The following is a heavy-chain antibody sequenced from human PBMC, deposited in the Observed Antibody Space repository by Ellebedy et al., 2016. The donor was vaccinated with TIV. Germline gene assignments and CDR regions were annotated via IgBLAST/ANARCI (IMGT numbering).Heavy chain of an antibody. V-gene: IGHV3-21*01. D-gene: IGHD4-11*01. CDR3: ARGSQESNSGMDV. J-gene: IGHJ6*02. CDR2: ISGSSSYI. CDR1: GFTFSSYS. Sequence: GGSLRLSCAASGFTFSSYSMNWVRQAPGKGLEWVSSISGSSSYIYYADSVKGRFTISRDNAKNSLYLQMNSLRAEDTAVYYCARGSQESNSGMDVWGQGTTVTVSS.